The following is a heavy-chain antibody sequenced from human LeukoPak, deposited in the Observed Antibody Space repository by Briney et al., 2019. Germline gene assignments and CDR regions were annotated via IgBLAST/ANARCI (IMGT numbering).Heavy chain of an antibody. D-gene: IGHD5-24*01. CDR1: GFTFSSYE. CDR3: ARTTVEMATGH. V-gene: IGHV3-48*03. CDR2: ISSSGSTI. J-gene: IGHJ4*02. Sequence: GGSLRLSCAASGFTFSSYEMNWVRQAPGKGLEWVSYISSSGSTIYYADSVKGRFTISRDNAKNSLYLQMNSLRAEDTAVYYCARTTVEMATGHWGQGTLVTVSS.